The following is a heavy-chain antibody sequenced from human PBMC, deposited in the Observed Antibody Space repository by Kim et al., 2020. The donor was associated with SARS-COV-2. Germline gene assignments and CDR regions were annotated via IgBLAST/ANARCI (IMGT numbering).Heavy chain of an antibody. V-gene: IGHV4-59*01. D-gene: IGHD6-13*01. J-gene: IGHJ4*02. CDR3: ARAGSGIAAADY. Sequence: NYNPSLKSRVTLSVDTSKNQFSLKLTSVTAADTAVYYCARAGSGIAAADYWGQGTLVTVSS.